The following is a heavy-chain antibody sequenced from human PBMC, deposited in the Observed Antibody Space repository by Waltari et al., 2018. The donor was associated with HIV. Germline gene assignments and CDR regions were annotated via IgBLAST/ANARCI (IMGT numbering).Heavy chain of an antibody. Sequence: EVKLVQSGGGLVQPGGSLRLPCPPPGVTFRRHARSGVRRVPGKGLQWVSTISGSGSQTYYAESAKGRFAISRDNSEDTLILQMTRLRVEDTALYFCAKDFDTSGLPYVVIDSWGQGTLVTVSS. CDR2: ISGSGSQT. D-gene: IGHD3-22*01. V-gene: IGHV3-23*04. CDR1: GVTFRRHA. J-gene: IGHJ4*02. CDR3: AKDFDTSGLPYVVIDS.